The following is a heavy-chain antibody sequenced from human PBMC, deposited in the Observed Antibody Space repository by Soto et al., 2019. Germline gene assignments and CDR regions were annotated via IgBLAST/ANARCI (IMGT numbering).Heavy chain of an antibody. CDR2: MSYDGSRT. Sequence: QVQLVESGGDVVQPGGSLRLSCAASGFTFTSYTMHWVRQAPGRGLEWVAVMSYDGSRTDYADSVKGRFTISRDTSKDTLFLQMNSLRPDDTAIYYCARDRPYGDPNWFDPWGQGTLVTVSS. J-gene: IGHJ5*02. CDR1: GFTFTSYT. V-gene: IGHV3-30-3*01. CDR3: ARDRPYGDPNWFDP. D-gene: IGHD4-17*01.